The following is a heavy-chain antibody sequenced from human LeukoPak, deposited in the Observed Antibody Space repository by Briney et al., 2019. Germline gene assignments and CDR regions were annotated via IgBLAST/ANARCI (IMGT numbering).Heavy chain of an antibody. CDR2: INAGNGNT. CDR3: ARASSLIAVAGTFDY. Sequence: ASVKVSCKASGYTFTSYAMHWVRQAPGQRLEWMGWINAGNGNTKYSQKFQGRVTITRDTSTSTAYMGLRSLRSDDTAVYYCARASSLIAVAGTFDYWGQGTLVTVSS. J-gene: IGHJ4*02. D-gene: IGHD6-19*01. CDR1: GYTFTSYA. V-gene: IGHV1-3*01.